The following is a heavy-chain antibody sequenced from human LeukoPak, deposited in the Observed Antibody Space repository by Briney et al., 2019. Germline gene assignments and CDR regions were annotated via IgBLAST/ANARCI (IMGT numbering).Heavy chain of an antibody. CDR3: TTARNMVRGVIPLDY. J-gene: IGHJ4*02. CDR2: ISGSGGST. D-gene: IGHD3-10*01. V-gene: IGHV3-23*01. Sequence: PGGSLRLSCAASGFTFISYAMSWVRQAPVKGLEWVSIISGSGGSTYYADSVKGRFTISRDNSKNTLYLQMNSLKTGDTAVYYCTTARNMVRGVIPLDYWGQGTLVTVSS. CDR1: GFTFISYA.